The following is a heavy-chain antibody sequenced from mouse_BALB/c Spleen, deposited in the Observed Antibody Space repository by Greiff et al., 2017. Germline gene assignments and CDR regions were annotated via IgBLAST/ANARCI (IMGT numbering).Heavy chain of an antibody. V-gene: IGHV1S22*01. CDR3: TFSTMITPFAY. J-gene: IGHJ3*01. CDR2: IYPGSGST. Sequence: LQQPGSELVRPGASVKLSCKASGYTFTSYWMHWVKQRPGQGLEWIGNIYPGSGSTNYDEKFKSKATLTVDTSSSTAYMQLSSLTSEDSAVYYCTFSTMITPFAYWGQGTLVTVSA. D-gene: IGHD2-4*01. CDR1: GYTFTSYW.